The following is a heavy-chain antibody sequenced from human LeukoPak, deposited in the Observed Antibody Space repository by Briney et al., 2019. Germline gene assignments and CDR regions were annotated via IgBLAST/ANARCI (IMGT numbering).Heavy chain of an antibody. CDR3: ARGVEYCSGGSCYPFGY. CDR2: MNPNSGNT. V-gene: IGHV1-8*03. J-gene: IGHJ4*02. Sequence: ASVKVSCKASGYTFTSYDINWVRQATGQGLEWMGWMNPNSGNTGYAQKFQGRVTITRNTSISTAYMELSSLRSEDTAVYYCARGVEYCSGGSCYPFGYWGQGTLDTVSS. D-gene: IGHD2-15*01. CDR1: GYTFTSYD.